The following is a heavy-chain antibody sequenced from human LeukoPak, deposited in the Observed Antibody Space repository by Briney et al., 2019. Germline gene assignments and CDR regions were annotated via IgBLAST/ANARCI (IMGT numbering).Heavy chain of an antibody. J-gene: IGHJ4*02. CDR3: ARRITMVRGVMWDTFDY. Sequence: TPSETLSLTCTVSGGSISSSSYYWGWIRQPPGRGLECIGSIYYSGSTYYNPSLKSRVTISVDTSKNQFSLKLSSVTAADTAVYYCARRITMVRGVMWDTFDYWGQGTLVTVSS. CDR2: IYYSGST. CDR1: GGSISSSSYY. D-gene: IGHD3-10*01. V-gene: IGHV4-39*01.